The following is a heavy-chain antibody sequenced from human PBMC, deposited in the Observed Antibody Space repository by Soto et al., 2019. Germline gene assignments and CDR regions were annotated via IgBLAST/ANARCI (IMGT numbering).Heavy chain of an antibody. CDR3: ARSHYGGWAAWFDP. V-gene: IGHV4-34*01. Sequence: QVQLQQWGAGLLKPSETLSLTCGVHGESLSGYYWTWIRQPPGRGLEWIGEINPGRNTNYNPSLKSRVTISTDTSENHLSLNLTPVTAADTAIYYCARSHYGGWAAWFDPWGQGTLVTISS. CDR2: INPGRNT. J-gene: IGHJ5*02. D-gene: IGHD3-10*01. CDR1: GESLSGYY.